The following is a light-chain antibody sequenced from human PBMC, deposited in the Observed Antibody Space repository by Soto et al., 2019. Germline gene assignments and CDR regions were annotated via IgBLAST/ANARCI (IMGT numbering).Light chain of an antibody. Sequence: SVLTQPPSVSGAPGQRVTISCSGSSSNIGAGYDVHWYQQLPGKAPKLLIYANNNRPSGVPDRFSGSKSVTSASLAIAGLQAEDEADYYCQSYDSSLTVFGTGTKLTVL. J-gene: IGLJ1*01. CDR2: ANN. CDR1: SSNIGAGYD. V-gene: IGLV1-40*01. CDR3: QSYDSSLTV.